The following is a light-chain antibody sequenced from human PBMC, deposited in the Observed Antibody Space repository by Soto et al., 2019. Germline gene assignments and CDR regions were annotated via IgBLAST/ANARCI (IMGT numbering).Light chain of an antibody. V-gene: IGLV2-14*03. CDR3: RSSTGGNTQV. J-gene: IGLJ2*01. Sequence: QSALTQPASVSGSPGQSITISCTGTIRDVGGYNYVSWYQHHPGKAPKLMIFDVSNRPSGLSGRSSGSNSGNTAFPTISGLEDDDEAYYYCRSSTGGNTQVFGTGTKLTVL. CDR2: DVS. CDR1: IRDVGGYNY.